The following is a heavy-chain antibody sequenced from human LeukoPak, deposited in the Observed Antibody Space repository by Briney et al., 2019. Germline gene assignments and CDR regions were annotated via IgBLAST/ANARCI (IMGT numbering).Heavy chain of an antibody. CDR1: GGSFSSFH. J-gene: IGHJ5*02. CDR2: IRHTGQT. D-gene: IGHD3-10*01. V-gene: IGHV4-34*01. Sequence: SETLSLTCAAYGGSFSSFHWSWIRQPPGKELEWIGEIRHTGQTNYNPSLKSRVTISVDTSKNQFSLNMSSVTAADTAVYYCARKTIWFGDRWFDPWGQGTLVTVSS. CDR3: ARKTIWFGDRWFDP.